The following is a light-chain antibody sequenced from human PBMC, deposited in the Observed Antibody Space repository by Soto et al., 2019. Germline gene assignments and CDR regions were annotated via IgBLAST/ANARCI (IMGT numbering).Light chain of an antibody. CDR1: QGISGR. CDR2: DVS. CDR3: QQYNSYST. Sequence: DIQMTQSPSTLSASVGDRVTITCRASQGISGRLAWYQQKPGKAPNLLIYDVSNLESGVPSRFSGTGSGTEFPLTINSLQPDDFATYYCQQYNSYSTLGPGTKVDIK. J-gene: IGKJ1*01. V-gene: IGKV1-5*01.